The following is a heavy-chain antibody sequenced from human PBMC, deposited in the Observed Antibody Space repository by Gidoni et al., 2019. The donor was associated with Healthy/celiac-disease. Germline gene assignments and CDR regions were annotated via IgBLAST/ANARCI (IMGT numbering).Heavy chain of an antibody. D-gene: IGHD3-22*01. CDR3: ARYGGGYYLTWFDP. Sequence: QVQLQESGPGLVKPSETLSLTCTVSGGSISSYYWSWIRQPPGKGLEWIGYIYYSGSTNYNPSLKSRVTISVDTSKNQFSLKLSSVTAADTAVYYCARYGGGYYLTWFDPWGQGTLVTVSS. V-gene: IGHV4-59*01. CDR2: IYYSGST. CDR1: GGSISSYY. J-gene: IGHJ5*02.